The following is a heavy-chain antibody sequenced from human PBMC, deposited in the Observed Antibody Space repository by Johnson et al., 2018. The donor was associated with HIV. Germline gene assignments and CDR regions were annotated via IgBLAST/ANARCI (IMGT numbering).Heavy chain of an antibody. CDR3: ARELRIAAAGWFVDI. J-gene: IGHJ3*02. CDR2: IKQDGSEK. V-gene: IGHV3-7*05. D-gene: IGHD6-13*01. Sequence: VQLVESGGGLVQPGGSLRLSCAASEFTFSYYWMSWVRQAPGKGLEWVANIKQDGSEKYYVDSVKGRFTISRDNAKKSLYLQMNSLRAEDTAVYYCARELRIAAAGWFVDIWGQGTMVTVSS. CDR1: EFTFSYYW.